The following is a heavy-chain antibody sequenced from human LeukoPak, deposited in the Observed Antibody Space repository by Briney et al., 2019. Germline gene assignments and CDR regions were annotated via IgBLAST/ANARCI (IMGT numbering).Heavy chain of an antibody. CDR1: GGSFSGYY. D-gene: IGHD3-22*01. V-gene: IGHV4-34*01. J-gene: IGHJ4*02. CDR2: INHSGST. Sequence: SETLSLTCAVYGGSFSGYYWSWIPQPPGKGREWSGEINHSGSTNYNPSLKSRVTISVDTSKNQFSLKLSSVTAADTAVYYCAGDRYYYDSSGYYLSYWGQGTLVTVSS. CDR3: AGDRYYYDSSGYYLSY.